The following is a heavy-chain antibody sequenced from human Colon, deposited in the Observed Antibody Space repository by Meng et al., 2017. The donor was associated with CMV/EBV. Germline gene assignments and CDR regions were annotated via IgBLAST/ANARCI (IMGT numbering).Heavy chain of an antibody. Sequence: GGSLRLSCAASGFTFSSYAMSWVRQAPGKGLEWVSAISGSGGSTYYADSVKGRFTISRDNSKSTLYLQINSPRVEDTAVYYCARQRRRINLLKGNEADFHGDMDVWGQGTTVTVSS. CDR1: GFTFSSYA. V-gene: IGHV3-23*01. CDR3: ARQRRRINLLKGNEADFHGDMDV. J-gene: IGHJ6*02. CDR2: ISGSGGST. D-gene: IGHD3-10*01.